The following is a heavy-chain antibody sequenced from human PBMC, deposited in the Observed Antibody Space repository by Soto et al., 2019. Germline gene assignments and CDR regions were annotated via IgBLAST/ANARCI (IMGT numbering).Heavy chain of an antibody. CDR2: IYPDDSDT. CDR1: GYSFTNYC. Sequence: GESLKISCTASGYSFTNYCIGWVRPGPGKRLEWMGIIYPDDSDTRNSPSFQGQVTISADKSINTAYLRWSSLKASDTAIYYCARRNFYDTSNWFDPWGQGTLVTVSS. J-gene: IGHJ5*01. CDR3: ARRNFYDTSNWFDP. V-gene: IGHV5-51*01. D-gene: IGHD3-22*01.